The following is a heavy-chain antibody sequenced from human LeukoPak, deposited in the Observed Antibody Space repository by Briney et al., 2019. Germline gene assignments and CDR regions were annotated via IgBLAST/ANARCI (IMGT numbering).Heavy chain of an antibody. CDR1: GFTFSSYT. D-gene: IGHD3-10*01. V-gene: IGHV3-23*01. CDR2: IHNGGGTT. CDR3: AKAPFITMVRGVISSYFDY. J-gene: IGHJ4*02. Sequence: PGGSLRLSCTASGFTFSSYTMNWVRQAPGKGLEWVSAIHNGGGTTYYADSVKGRFTISRDNSKNTLYLQMNSLRAEDTAVYYCAKAPFITMVRGVISSYFDYWGQGTLVTVSS.